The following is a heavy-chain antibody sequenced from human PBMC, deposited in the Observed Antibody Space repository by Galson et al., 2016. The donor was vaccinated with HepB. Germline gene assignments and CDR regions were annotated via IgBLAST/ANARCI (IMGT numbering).Heavy chain of an antibody. CDR1: GGSFSGYH. D-gene: IGHD3-22*01. J-gene: IGHJ4*02. V-gene: IGHV4-34*01. Sequence: APLSLTCAVYGGSFSGYHWSWIRQPPGKGLEWIGEITHSGSINYNPSLKSRVTISPDTSKNQFSLKLTSVTAADTAVYYCARASSSGYDYWGRGTLVTISS. CDR2: ITHSGSI. CDR3: ARASSSGYDY.